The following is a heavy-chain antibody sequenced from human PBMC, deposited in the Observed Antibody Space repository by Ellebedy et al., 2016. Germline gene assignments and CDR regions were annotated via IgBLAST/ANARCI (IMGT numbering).Heavy chain of an antibody. J-gene: IGHJ4*02. CDR2: ISYSGST. CDR1: DYSISSGFY. CDR3: AREYGDYDY. D-gene: IGHD4-17*01. Sequence: SETLSLTXTVSDYSISSGFYWGWIRQPPGKGLEWIGSISYSGSTYYNPSLKSRVTISVDTSKNQFSLKLSSVTAADTAVYYCAREYGDYDYWGQGTTVTVSS. V-gene: IGHV4-38-2*02.